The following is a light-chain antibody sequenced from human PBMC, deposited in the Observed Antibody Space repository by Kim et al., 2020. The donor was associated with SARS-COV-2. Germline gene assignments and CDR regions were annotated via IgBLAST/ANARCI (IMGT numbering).Light chain of an antibody. J-gene: IGKJ5*01. CDR3: QKDGSSPPIT. CDR1: QSVGTTY. Sequence: EIVLTQSPGTLSLSLGEGATLSCRASQSVGTTYLAWYQQKPGQPLRLLIYGASSRAIGIPDRFSGSGSGTDFTLTISRLEPEDFGVYYCQKDGSSPPITFGQGTRLEIK. CDR2: GAS. V-gene: IGKV3-20*01.